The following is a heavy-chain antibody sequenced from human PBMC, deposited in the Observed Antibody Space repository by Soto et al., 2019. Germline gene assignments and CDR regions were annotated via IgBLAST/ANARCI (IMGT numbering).Heavy chain of an antibody. CDR3: ARITSASAD. CDR1: GFTLRNYG. J-gene: IGHJ4*02. Sequence: PGGSLRLSCAASGFTLRNYGMMWVRQAPGKGLEWVANIKQDGSEKFYVDSVRGRFTISRDNAKNSLYLQMNSLRAEDTAVYFCARITSASADWGQGTLVTVSS. D-gene: IGHD2-2*01. CDR2: IKQDGSEK. V-gene: IGHV3-7*01.